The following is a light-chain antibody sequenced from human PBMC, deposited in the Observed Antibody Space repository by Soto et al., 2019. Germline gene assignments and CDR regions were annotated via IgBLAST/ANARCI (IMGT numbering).Light chain of an antibody. CDR3: QQYNNWPPVT. J-gene: IGKJ4*01. Sequence: EIVLTQSPGTLSLSPGERDTLPCRASQSVKSSYLAWYQHKPGQAPRLLIYGTSSRATGIPDRFSGSGSGTEFTLTISSLQSEDFAVYYCQQYNNWPPVTFGGGTKVDIK. V-gene: IGKV3-20*01. CDR1: QSVKSSY. CDR2: GTS.